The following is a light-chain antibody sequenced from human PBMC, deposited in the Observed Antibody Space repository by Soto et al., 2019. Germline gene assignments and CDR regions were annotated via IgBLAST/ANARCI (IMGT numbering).Light chain of an antibody. CDR3: QSYDRSLSASVV. J-gene: IGLJ2*01. V-gene: IGLV1-40*01. Sequence: QSVLTQPPSVSGAPAQRVIISCTGSSSTIGPGYDVHWYQQLPGTAPKLLIYGDSHRPSGVPDRFSGSKSGTSASLAITGLQAEDEADYYCQSYDRSLSASVVFGGGTKLTVL. CDR2: GDS. CDR1: SSTIGPGYD.